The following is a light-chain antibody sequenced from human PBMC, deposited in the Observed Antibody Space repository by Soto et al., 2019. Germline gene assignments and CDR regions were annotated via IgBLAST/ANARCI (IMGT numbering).Light chain of an antibody. CDR2: KAS. Sequence: IRMAMSPSTLSSSVGDRVTITCRASQTISTWLAWYQQKPGRAPKLLIYKASSLESGVPSRFSGSGCGTEFTLTISSLQPDDFATYYCQQYNSYWTFGQGTKVDI. CDR3: QQYNSYWT. CDR1: QTISTW. V-gene: IGKV1-5*03. J-gene: IGKJ1*01.